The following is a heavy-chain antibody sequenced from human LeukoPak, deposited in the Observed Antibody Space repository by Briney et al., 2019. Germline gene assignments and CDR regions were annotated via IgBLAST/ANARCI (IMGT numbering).Heavy chain of an antibody. V-gene: IGHV3-23*01. CDR1: GFTFSDYY. D-gene: IGHD1-1*01. J-gene: IGHJ4*02. Sequence: GGSLRLSCAASGFTFSDYYMSWVRQAPGKGLEWVSTISNNNGNTYYADSVKGRFTISRDNSKDTLYLQMNSLTAEDTAIYYCAKATGTLGNWGQGTLVTVSS. CDR3: AKATGTLGN. CDR2: ISNNNGNT.